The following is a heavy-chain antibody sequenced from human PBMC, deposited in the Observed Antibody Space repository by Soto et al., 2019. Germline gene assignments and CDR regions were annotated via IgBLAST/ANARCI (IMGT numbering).Heavy chain of an antibody. Sequence: GESLKISCTGFGYSFTTFWISWVRQMPGKGLEWMGRIDPGDTYATYSPAFQGHVTISADKATSTAYLQWSSLKASDTAMYFCARIYCTATTCDSWFDPWGQGTLVTVSS. J-gene: IGHJ5*02. V-gene: IGHV5-10-1*01. CDR3: ARIYCTATTCDSWFDP. CDR2: IDPGDTYA. D-gene: IGHD2-2*01. CDR1: GYSFTTFW.